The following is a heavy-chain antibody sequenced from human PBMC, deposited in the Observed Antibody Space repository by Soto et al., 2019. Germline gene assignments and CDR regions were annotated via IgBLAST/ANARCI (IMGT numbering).Heavy chain of an antibody. CDR1: GFTFSSYA. CDR3: AKDPHPFIVGATEGAFDI. CDR2: ISGSGGST. D-gene: IGHD1-26*01. J-gene: IGHJ3*02. V-gene: IGHV3-23*01. Sequence: GGSLRLSCAASGFTFSSYAMSWVRQAPGKGLEWVSAISGSGGSTYYADSVKGRFTISRDNSKNTLYLQMNSLRAEDTAVYYCAKDPHPFIVGATEGAFDIWGQGTMVTVSS.